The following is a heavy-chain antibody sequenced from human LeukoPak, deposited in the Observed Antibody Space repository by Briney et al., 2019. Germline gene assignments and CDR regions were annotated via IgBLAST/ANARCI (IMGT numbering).Heavy chain of an antibody. CDR2: IWYDGSNK. CDR1: GFTFSSYG. CDR3: ARDPLRRSLAPYYYGMDV. Sequence: PRGSLRLSCAASGFTFSSYGMHWVRQAPGKGLEWVAVIWYDGSNKYYADSVKGRFTISRDNSKNTLYLQMNSLRAEDTAVYYCARDPLRRSLAPYYYGMDVWGQGTTVTVSS. V-gene: IGHV3-33*08. J-gene: IGHJ6*02. D-gene: IGHD3-3*01.